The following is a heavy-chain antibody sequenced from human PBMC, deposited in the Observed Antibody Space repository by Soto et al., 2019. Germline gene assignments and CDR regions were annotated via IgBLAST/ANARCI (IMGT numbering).Heavy chain of an antibody. CDR3: AREGRFSGSYQVWFDP. V-gene: IGHV1-46*03. D-gene: IGHD1-26*01. Sequence: ASVKVSCKASGYTFTSYYMHWVRQAPGQGLEWMGIINPSGGSTSYAQKFQGRVTMTRDTSTSTVYMELSSLRSEDTAVYYCAREGRFSGSYQVWFDPGGTGPLVTVSS. CDR2: INPSGGST. CDR1: GYTFTSYY. J-gene: IGHJ5*02.